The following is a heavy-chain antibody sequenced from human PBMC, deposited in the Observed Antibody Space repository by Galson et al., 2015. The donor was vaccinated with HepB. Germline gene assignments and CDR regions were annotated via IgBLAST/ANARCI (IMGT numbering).Heavy chain of an antibody. Sequence: ALRPACAASGVRFGGYAMHWGRQAPAAGREWVSGLSWNSGSIGYADSVQGRFPISRDNAKTSLHPQMNSLRAEDTALSYGAKDATCSPWGNFDYWGQGTLVTVSS. D-gene: IGHD3-16*01. J-gene: IGHJ4*02. CDR3: AKDATCSPWGNFDY. CDR2: LSWNSGSI. V-gene: IGHV3-9*01. CDR1: GVRFGGYA.